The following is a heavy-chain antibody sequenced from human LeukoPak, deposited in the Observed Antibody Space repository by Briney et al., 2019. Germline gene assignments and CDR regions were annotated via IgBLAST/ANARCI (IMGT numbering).Heavy chain of an antibody. J-gene: IGHJ4*02. CDR2: ISSSSSYI. V-gene: IGHV3-21*01. Sequence: GGSLRLSCAASGFTFSSYSMNWVRQAPGKGLEWVSSISSSSSYIYYADSVKGRFNISRDNAKNSLYLQMNSLRAEDTAVYYCAGTVSQWLATEDYWGQGTLVTVSS. D-gene: IGHD6-19*01. CDR3: AGTVSQWLATEDY. CDR1: GFTFSSYS.